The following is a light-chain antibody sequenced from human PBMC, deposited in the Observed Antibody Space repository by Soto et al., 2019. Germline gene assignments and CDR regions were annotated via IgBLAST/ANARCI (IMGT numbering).Light chain of an antibody. J-gene: IGLJ2*01. CDR2: GNS. CDR3: QSYDSSLSGYVV. Sequence: QSVLTQPPSVSGAPGQRVTISCTGSSSNIGAGYDVHWYQQLPGTAPKLLIYGNSNRPSGVPDRFSGSKSGTSASLAITGLQAEDGGGYYCQSYDSSLSGYVVFGGGTKLTVL. CDR1: SSNIGAGYD. V-gene: IGLV1-40*01.